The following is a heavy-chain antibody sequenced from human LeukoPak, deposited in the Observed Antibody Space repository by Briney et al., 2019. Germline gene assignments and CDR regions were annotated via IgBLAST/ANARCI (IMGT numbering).Heavy chain of an antibody. V-gene: IGHV3-7*01. J-gene: IGHJ6*03. Sequence: PGGSLRLSCAASGSIFRTYWMSWVRQAPGKGLEWVANIKQDGSENYYVDSVKGRFTISRDNAKNSLYLRMNSLRAEDTAVYYCARDRRLDYYYYMDVWGKGTTVTVPS. CDR2: IKQDGSEN. CDR1: GSIFRTYW. CDR3: ARDRRLDYYYYMDV.